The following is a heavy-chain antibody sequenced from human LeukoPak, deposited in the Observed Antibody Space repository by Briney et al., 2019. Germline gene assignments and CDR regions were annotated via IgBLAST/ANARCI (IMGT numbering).Heavy chain of an antibody. J-gene: IGHJ4*02. D-gene: IGHD2-15*01. Sequence: PGGSLRLSCAASGFTFSNAWMSWVRQAPGKGLEWVGRFKSETDGGTTDYAAPVKGRFTISRDDSKNTLYLQMNSLKTEDTAVYYCTTEGGWSFYFDYWGQGTLVTVSS. CDR2: FKSETDGGTT. CDR1: GFTFSNAW. CDR3: TTEGGWSFYFDY. V-gene: IGHV3-15*01.